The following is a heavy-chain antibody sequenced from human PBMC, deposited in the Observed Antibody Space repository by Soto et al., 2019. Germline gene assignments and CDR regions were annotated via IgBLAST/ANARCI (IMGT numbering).Heavy chain of an antibody. Sequence: QVQLVQSGAEVKKPGASVKVSCKASGYTFTSYAMHWVRQAPGQRLEWMGWINAGNGNTKYSQKFQGRVTITRDTSASTAYMELSSLRSEDTTVYYCARDRGGWTDYWGQGTLVTVSS. J-gene: IGHJ4*02. D-gene: IGHD6-19*01. CDR1: GYTFTSYA. V-gene: IGHV1-3*01. CDR3: ARDRGGWTDY. CDR2: INAGNGNT.